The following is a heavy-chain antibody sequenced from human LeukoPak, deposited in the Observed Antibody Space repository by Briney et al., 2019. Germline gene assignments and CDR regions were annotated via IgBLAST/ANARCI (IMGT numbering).Heavy chain of an antibody. V-gene: IGHV1-46*01. D-gene: IGHD5-18*01. Sequence: ASVKVSCKASGYTFTSYYMHWVRQAPGQGLEWMGIINPSGGSTSYAQKLQGRVTMTRDTSTSTVYMELSSLRSEDTAVYYCALGSYGLRYFDYWGQGTLVTVSS. CDR2: INPSGGST. CDR3: ALGSYGLRYFDY. CDR1: GYTFTSYY. J-gene: IGHJ4*02.